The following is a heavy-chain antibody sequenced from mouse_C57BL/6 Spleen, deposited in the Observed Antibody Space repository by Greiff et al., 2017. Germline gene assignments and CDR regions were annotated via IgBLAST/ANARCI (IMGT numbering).Heavy chain of an antibody. D-gene: IGHD2-4*01. CDR3: ARLDDYDGYAMDY. CDR2: IDPSDSEP. V-gene: IGHV1-52*01. Sequence: QVQLQQPGAELVRPGSSVKLSCNASGYTFTSYWMHWVKQRPIQGLEWIGNIDPSDSEPHYNQKFKDKATLTVYKSSSTAYMQLSSLTSEDSAVYYCARLDDYDGYAMDYWGQGTSVTVSS. CDR1: GYTFTSYW. J-gene: IGHJ4*01.